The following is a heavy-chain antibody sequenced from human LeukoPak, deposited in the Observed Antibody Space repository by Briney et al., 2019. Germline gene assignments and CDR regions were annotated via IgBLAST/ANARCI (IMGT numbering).Heavy chain of an antibody. Sequence: GGSLRLSCAASGFTFNSYSMNWVRQAPGKGLEWVSSISSSSGFIYYGDSVKARITISRDDATNSLYLQMNSLRAEDTAVYYCARGRAPAGYYYYMDVWGKGTTATVSS. D-gene: IGHD6-13*01. V-gene: IGHV3-21*01. J-gene: IGHJ6*03. CDR2: ISSSSGFI. CDR3: ARGRAPAGYYYYMDV. CDR1: GFTFNSYS.